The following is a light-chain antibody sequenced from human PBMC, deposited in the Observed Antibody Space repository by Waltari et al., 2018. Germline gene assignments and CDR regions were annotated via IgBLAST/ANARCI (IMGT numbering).Light chain of an antibody. CDR1: SSDVGGYNY. CDR2: DVS. V-gene: IGLV2-14*03. CDR3: SSYTTSSTLV. J-gene: IGLJ2*01. Sequence: QSALTQSASVSGSPGQSITISCTGTSSDVGGYNYVSWYLQHPGKAPKLMIYDVSNRPSVVSHRFAGSKSGNTAALTISGLQAEDEADYYCSSYTTSSTLVFGGGTKLTVL.